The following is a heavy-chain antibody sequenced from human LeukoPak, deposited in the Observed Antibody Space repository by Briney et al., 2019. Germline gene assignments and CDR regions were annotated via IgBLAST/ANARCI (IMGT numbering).Heavy chain of an antibody. J-gene: IGHJ4*02. CDR1: GGSISSSSYH. V-gene: IGHV4-39*01. D-gene: IGHD3-10*01. CDR2: IYYSGST. CDR3: ASSTYYYGSPSYYFDY. Sequence: SETLSLTCTVSGGSISSSSYHWGWIRQPPGKGLEWIGSIYYSGSTYYNPSLKSRVTISVDTSKNQFSLKLSSVTAADTAVYYCASSTYYYGSPSYYFDYWGQGTLVTVSS.